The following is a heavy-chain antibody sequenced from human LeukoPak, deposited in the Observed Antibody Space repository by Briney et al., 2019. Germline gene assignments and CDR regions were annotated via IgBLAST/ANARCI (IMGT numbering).Heavy chain of an antibody. CDR1: GYTFTGYY. J-gene: IGHJ4*02. Sequence: ASVKVSCKASGYTFTGYYMHWVRQAPGQGLEWMGWINPNSGGTNYAQKFQGRVTMTRDMSTSTVYMELSSLRSEDTAVYYCAREIEYSSSVSDYWGQGTLVTVSS. CDR2: INPNSGGT. CDR3: AREIEYSSSVSDY. V-gene: IGHV1-2*02. D-gene: IGHD6-6*01.